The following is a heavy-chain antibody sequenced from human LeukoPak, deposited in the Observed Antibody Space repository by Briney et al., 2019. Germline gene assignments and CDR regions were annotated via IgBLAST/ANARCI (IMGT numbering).Heavy chain of an antibody. CDR3: ARSEAFDY. J-gene: IGHJ4*02. D-gene: IGHD1-14*01. CDR1: GSTFSTYA. Sequence: GRSLRLSCAASGSTFSTYAMHWVRQAPGKGLEWVAVISYDGSNKYHADSVKGRFTISRDNSKNTLYLQMNSLRAEDTAVYYCARSEAFDYWGQGTLVTVSS. CDR2: ISYDGSNK. V-gene: IGHV3-30*04.